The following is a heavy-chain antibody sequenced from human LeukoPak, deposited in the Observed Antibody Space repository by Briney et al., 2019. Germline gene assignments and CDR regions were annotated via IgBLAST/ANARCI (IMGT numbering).Heavy chain of an antibody. CDR1: GFIFSDYD. CDR2: ISRSGNSL. J-gene: IGHJ6*04. CDR3: GRGDAGDV. V-gene: IGHV3-11*01. D-gene: IGHD2-21*02. Sequence: GGSLRLSCAASGFIFSDYDMSWIRQAPGKGLEWISYISRSGNSLYYADSVKGRFIISRDNPKKSLFLEMNSLTDEDSAVYYCGRGDAGDVWGKGTTVTISS.